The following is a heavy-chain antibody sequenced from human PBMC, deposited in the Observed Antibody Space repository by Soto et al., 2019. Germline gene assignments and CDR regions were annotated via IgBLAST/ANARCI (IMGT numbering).Heavy chain of an antibody. CDR1: GFTFSNYW. J-gene: IGHJ4*02. V-gene: IGHV3-74*01. Sequence: EVQLVESGGGLVQPGGSLRLSCVASGFTFSNYWIHWVRQAPGEGLGWVSRIKGDVITTNYADPVKGRFPISRDNAKSTVFLQINSLRADDTAVYYCARGAFGAYYLDSWGQGTLVIVS. CDR2: IKGDVITT. CDR3: ARGAFGAYYLDS. D-gene: IGHD3-3*01.